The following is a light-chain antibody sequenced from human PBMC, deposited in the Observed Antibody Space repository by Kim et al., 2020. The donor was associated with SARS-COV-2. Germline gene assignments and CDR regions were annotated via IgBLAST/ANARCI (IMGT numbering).Light chain of an antibody. V-gene: IGKV3-15*01. J-gene: IGKJ1*01. Sequence: PGDRDALSDRASQRVRSNLAWYEQKPGQAPRLLIYGASTRATDIPDRFSGSGSGPEFTLTISSLQPEDFAVYHCQQYHGRPAWTFGQGTKVDIK. CDR3: QQYHGRPAWT. CDR1: QRVRSN. CDR2: GAS.